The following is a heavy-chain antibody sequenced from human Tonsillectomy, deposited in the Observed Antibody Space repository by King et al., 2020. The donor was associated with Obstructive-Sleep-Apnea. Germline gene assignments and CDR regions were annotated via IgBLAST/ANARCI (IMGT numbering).Heavy chain of an antibody. CDR2: MNPNSGNT. CDR1: GYTFTSYD. Sequence: VQLVESGAEVKKPGASVKVSCKASGYTFTSYDINWLRQATGQGLEWMGWMNPNSGNTGYAMKFQGRVTMPRNTSISTAYMGLSSLRAEDTAVDYCARGDILTGSYFDYWGQGTLVTVSS. J-gene: IGHJ4*02. V-gene: IGHV1-8*01. D-gene: IGHD3-9*01. CDR3: ARGDILTGSYFDY.